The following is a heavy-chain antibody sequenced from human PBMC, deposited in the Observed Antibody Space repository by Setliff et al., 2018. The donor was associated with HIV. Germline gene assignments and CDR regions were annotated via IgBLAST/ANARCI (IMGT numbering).Heavy chain of an antibody. CDR1: GSSISSYY. CDR2: ISAAGTI. J-gene: IGHJ4*01. D-gene: IGHD6-13*01. V-gene: IGHV4-4*07. Sequence: SETLSLTCTVSGSSISSYYWSWIRQPAGKRLEFIGRISAAGTINYNPSLRSRVTLSVDTSENQFSLTVNSVTAADTAMYFCARYEGRATGSWWDQSASWYLDYWGHGILVTVSS. CDR3: ARYEGRATGSWWDQSASWYLDY.